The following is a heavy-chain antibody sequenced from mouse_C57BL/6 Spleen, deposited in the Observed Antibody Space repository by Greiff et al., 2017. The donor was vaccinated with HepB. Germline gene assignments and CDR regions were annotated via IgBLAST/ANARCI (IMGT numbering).Heavy chain of an antibody. V-gene: IGHV5-16*01. CDR2: INYDGSST. Sequence: EVQLVESEGGLVQPGSSMKLSCTASGFTFSDYYMAWVRQVPEKGLEWVANINYDGSSTYYLDSLKSRFIISRDNAKNILYLQMSSLKSEDTATYYCARERGYDYLYWYFDVWGTGTTVTVSS. D-gene: IGHD2-4*01. J-gene: IGHJ1*03. CDR1: GFTFSDYY. CDR3: ARERGYDYLYWYFDV.